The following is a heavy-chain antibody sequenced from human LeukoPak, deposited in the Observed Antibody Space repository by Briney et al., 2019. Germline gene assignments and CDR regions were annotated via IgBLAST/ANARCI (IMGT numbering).Heavy chain of an antibody. D-gene: IGHD6-13*01. CDR1: GFTFSDYY. CDR2: ISSSGSTI. J-gene: IGHJ6*03. Sequence: GGSLRLSCAASGFTFSDYYMSWIRQAPGKGLEWVSYISSSGSTIYYADSVKGRFTISRDNAKNSLYLQMNSLRAEDTAVYYCARDHSYSSSWYHPRYYYYYMDVWGKGTTVTISS. CDR3: ARDHSYSSSWYHPRYYYYYMDV. V-gene: IGHV3-11*04.